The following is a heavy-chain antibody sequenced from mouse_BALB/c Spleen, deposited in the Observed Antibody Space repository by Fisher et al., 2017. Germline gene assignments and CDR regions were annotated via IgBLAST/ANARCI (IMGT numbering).Heavy chain of an antibody. V-gene: IGHV5-12-1*01. J-gene: IGHJ4*01. CDR3: ARHWRNYYAMDY. Sequence: GRFTISRDNAKNTLYLQMSSLKSEDTAMYYCARHWRNYYAMDYWGQGTSVTVSS.